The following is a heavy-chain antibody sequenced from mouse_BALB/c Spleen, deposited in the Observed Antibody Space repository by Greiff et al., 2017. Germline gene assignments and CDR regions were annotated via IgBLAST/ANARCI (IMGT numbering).Heavy chain of an antibody. CDR1: GFTFSRYT. CDR3: ARDFDY. Sequence: EVQLVESGGGLVQPGGSLKLSCAASGFTFSRYTMSWVRQTPEKRLEWVAYISNGGGSTYYPDTVKGRFTISRDNAKNTLYLQMSSLKSEDTAMYYCARDFDYWGQGTTLTVSS. CDR2: ISNGGGST. J-gene: IGHJ2*01. V-gene: IGHV5-12-2*01.